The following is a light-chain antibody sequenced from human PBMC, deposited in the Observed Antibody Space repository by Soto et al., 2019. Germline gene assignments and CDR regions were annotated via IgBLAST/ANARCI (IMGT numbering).Light chain of an antibody. CDR1: QSVSSY. CDR2: GAS. CDR3: QQYGYSFWT. V-gene: IGKV3-11*01. Sequence: EIVLTQSPATLSLSPGERATLSCRASQSVSSYLAWYQQKPGQAPRLLIYGASSRATGIPDRFSGSGSGTDFTLTISSLEPEDFAVYYCQQYGYSFWTFGQGTKVDIK. J-gene: IGKJ1*01.